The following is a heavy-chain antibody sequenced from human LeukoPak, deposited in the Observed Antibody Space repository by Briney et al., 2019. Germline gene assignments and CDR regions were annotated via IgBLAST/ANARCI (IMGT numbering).Heavy chain of an antibody. J-gene: IGHJ4*02. CDR2: IYYSGST. V-gene: IGHV4-39*07. CDR3: ATQLEPSRTGSSYFDY. Sequence: SETLSLTCTVSGGSISSYYWSWIRQPPGKGLEWIGSIYYSGSTYYNPSLKSRVTISVDTSKNQFSLKLSSVTAADTAVYYYATQLEPSRTGSSYFDYWGQGTLVTVSS. CDR1: GGSISSYY. D-gene: IGHD1-1*01.